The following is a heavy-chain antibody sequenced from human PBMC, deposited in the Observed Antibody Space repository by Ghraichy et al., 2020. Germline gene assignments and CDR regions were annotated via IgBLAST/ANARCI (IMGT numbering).Heavy chain of an antibody. CDR3: AQNATPAY. Sequence: GGSLRLSCVVSGFTFNNHAMSWVRQAPGKGLEWISAVSGRGDSTSYAHSVKGRFIISRDNSKNTLYLHMNSLGAEDSAVYYCAQNATPAYWGQGTLVTVSS. CDR1: GFTFNNHA. D-gene: IGHD2-15*01. V-gene: IGHV3-23*01. CDR2: VSGRGDST. J-gene: IGHJ4*02.